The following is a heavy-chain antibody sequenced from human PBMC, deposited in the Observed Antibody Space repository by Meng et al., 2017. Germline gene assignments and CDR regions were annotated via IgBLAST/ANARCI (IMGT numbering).Heavy chain of an antibody. J-gene: IGHJ4*02. CDR1: GGPISSGSYY. CDR3: ARDNGQWLVLDY. CDR2: IYTSGST. Sequence: SETLSLTCTVSGGPISSGSYYWSWIRQPAGKGLEWIGRIYTSGSTNYNPSLKSRVTISVDTSKNQFSLKLSSVTAADTAVYYCARDNGQWLVLDYWGQGTLVTVSS. V-gene: IGHV4-61*02. D-gene: IGHD6-19*01.